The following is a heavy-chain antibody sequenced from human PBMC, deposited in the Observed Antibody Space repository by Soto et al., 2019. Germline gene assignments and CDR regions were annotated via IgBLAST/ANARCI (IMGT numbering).Heavy chain of an antibody. CDR2: IYSDGRT. CDR1: GFIVSSSY. CDR3: ARCSGWYSQCYFEC. V-gene: IGHV3-53*02. D-gene: IGHD6-13*01. Sequence: DVQLVETGGGLIQPGGSLRLCCAASGFIVSSSYMSWVRQAPGKGLEWVSVIYSDGRTYYADSVKGRFTISRDNSKNTLYLQMNSLSAEDTAVYYCARCSGWYSQCYFECWGNGTLVTVSS. J-gene: IGHJ4*01.